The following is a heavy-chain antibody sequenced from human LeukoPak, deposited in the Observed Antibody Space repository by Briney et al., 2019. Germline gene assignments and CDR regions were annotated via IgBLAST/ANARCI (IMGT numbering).Heavy chain of an antibody. Sequence: SVKVSCRASGGTFSSYAISWVRQAPGQGLEWMGGIIPIFGTANYAQKFQGRVTITADKSTSTAYMELSSLRSEDTAVYYCARGYCSGGSCYSNWFDPWGQGTLVTVSS. J-gene: IGHJ5*02. D-gene: IGHD2-15*01. CDR1: GGTFSSYA. CDR2: IIPIFGTA. V-gene: IGHV1-69*06. CDR3: ARGYCSGGSCYSNWFDP.